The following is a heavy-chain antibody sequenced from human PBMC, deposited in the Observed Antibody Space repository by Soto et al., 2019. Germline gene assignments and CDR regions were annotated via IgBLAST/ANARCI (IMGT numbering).Heavy chain of an antibody. V-gene: IGHV1-8*01. Sequence: ASVKVSCKASGYTFTSYYINWVRQATGQGLEWMGWMNPNSGNTGYAQKFQGRVTMTRNTSISTAYMELSSLRSEDTAVYYCARGLLYEQLAPQGLDYWGQGTLVTVSS. J-gene: IGHJ4*02. CDR2: MNPNSGNT. CDR1: GYTFTSYY. D-gene: IGHD6-6*01. CDR3: ARGLLYEQLAPQGLDY.